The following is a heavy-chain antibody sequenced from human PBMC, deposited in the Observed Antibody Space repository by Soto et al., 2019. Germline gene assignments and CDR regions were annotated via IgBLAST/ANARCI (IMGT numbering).Heavy chain of an antibody. J-gene: IGHJ4*02. Sequence: GGSLRLSCAASGFTFSNAWMSWVRQAPGKGLEWVGRIKSKTDGGTTDYAAPVKGRFTISRDDSKNTLYLQMNSLKTEDTAVYYCTTDWYYYDSSGYSLFDYWGQGTRVTVSS. CDR2: IKSKTDGGTT. CDR1: GFTFSNAW. D-gene: IGHD3-22*01. V-gene: IGHV3-15*01. CDR3: TTDWYYYDSSGYSLFDY.